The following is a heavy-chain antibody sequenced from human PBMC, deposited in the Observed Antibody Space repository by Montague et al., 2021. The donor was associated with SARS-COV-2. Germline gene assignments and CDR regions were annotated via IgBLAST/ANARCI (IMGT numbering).Heavy chain of an antibody. V-gene: IGHV4-4*02. CDR3: ARTRGGATRYFDY. Sequence: SETLSLTCAVSGASINSYENWWSWVRQPPGKGLEWIGEIYHIGSFNYNPSLTSRVTIPIDTSRNQLSLRLSSVTAADTAVYYCARTRGGATRYFDYWGQGTLVTVSS. CDR2: IYHIGSF. D-gene: IGHD1-26*01. CDR1: GASINSYENW. J-gene: IGHJ4*02.